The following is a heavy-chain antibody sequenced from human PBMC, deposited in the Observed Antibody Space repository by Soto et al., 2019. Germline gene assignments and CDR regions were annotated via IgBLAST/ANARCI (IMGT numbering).Heavy chain of an antibody. J-gene: IGHJ4*02. CDR2: INWDAGGT. Sequence: GGSLRLSCAASGFPFDDYSMHWVRQAPGKGLEWVSLINWDAGGTYYADSVKGRFTISRDNTKNSLFLQMNSLRTEDTAFYYCVKDMAYGGNSGPFDYWGQGTLVTVSS. V-gene: IGHV3-43*01. D-gene: IGHD4-17*01. CDR1: GFPFDDYS. CDR3: VKDMAYGGNSGPFDY.